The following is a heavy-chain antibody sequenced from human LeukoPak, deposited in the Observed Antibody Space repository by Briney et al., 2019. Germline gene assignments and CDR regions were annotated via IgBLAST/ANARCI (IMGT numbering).Heavy chain of an antibody. V-gene: IGHV3-48*01. J-gene: IGHJ4*02. CDR2: ISSSSSTI. D-gene: IGHD3-16*02. Sequence: GGSLRLSCAASGFTFSSYSMNWVRQAPGKGLEWVSYISSSSSTIYYADSVKGRFTISRDNAKNSLYLQMNSLRAEDTAVYYCARAESGDMITFGGVIVSGYFDYWGQGTLVTVPS. CDR3: ARAESGDMITFGGVIVSGYFDY. CDR1: GFTFSSYS.